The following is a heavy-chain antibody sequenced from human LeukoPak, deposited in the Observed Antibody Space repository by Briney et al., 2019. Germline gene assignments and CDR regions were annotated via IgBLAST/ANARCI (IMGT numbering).Heavy chain of an antibody. V-gene: IGHV3-48*01. J-gene: IGHJ6*03. CDR3: ARTLRAAYYYYYMDV. Sequence: GGSLRLSCAASGFTFSSYSINWVRQPPGKGLEWVSYISSSSSTIYYADSAKGRFTISRDNAKNSLYLQMNSLRAEDTAVYYCARTLRAAYYYYYMDVWGKGTTVTVSS. CDR2: ISSSSSTI. CDR1: GFTFSSYS.